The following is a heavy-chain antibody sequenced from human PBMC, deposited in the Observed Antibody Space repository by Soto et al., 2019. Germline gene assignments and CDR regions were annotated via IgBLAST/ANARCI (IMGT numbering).Heavy chain of an antibody. D-gene: IGHD3-16*01. V-gene: IGHV4-59*11. CDR1: GGSMSSHY. Sequence: EPLSLTCTVSGGSMSSHYWTWLRQPPGKGLEWIGYISYSGSTYYNPSLKSRVTISADTSRNQFSLKLSSVIAADTAVYYCARADPDASVGYWGQGTLVTVSS. CDR3: ARADPDASVGY. J-gene: IGHJ4*02. CDR2: ISYSGST.